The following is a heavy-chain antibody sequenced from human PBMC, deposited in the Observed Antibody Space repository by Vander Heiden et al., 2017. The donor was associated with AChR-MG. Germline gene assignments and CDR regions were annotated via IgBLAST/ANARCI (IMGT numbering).Heavy chain of an antibody. J-gene: IGHJ3*02. D-gene: IGHD3-22*01. CDR3: ARISEYYYDTSGYYGAFDM. CDR2: ICSSGEK. V-gene: IGHV2-26*01. CDR1: GSSPRKARMG. Sequence: QATLKESGPALVKPPETLPLTCPVSGSSPRKARMGVSWIRQPPGKALEWLAHICSSGEKSYSTSLKSRLTISKDTSKSQVVLTTTNMDPGDTATYYCARISEYYYDTSGYYGAFDMWGQGTVVTVSS.